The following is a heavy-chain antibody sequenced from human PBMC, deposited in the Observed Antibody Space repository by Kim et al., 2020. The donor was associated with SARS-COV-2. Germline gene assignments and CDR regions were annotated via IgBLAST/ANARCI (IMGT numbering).Heavy chain of an antibody. CDR3: ARGYCDSTRCYPMAFDY. J-gene: IGHJ4*01. CDR2: INTGNGNT. CDR1: GYTFTSYA. Sequence: ASVKVSCKASGYTFTSYAMHWVRQAPGQRLEWMGWINTGNGNTNYAQMFQGRVTITRDTSASTAYMELSSLRSEDTAVYYCARGYCDSTRCYPMAFDYGG. D-gene: IGHD2-2*01. V-gene: IGHV1-3*04.